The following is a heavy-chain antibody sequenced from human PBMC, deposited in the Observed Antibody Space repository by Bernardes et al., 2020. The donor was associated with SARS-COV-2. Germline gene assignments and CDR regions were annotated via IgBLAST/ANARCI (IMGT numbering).Heavy chain of an antibody. V-gene: IGHV3-7*01. CDR1: GFTFSSSW. J-gene: IGHJ4*02. CDR2: IKQDGSEK. CDR3: ARAYYDYVWGSYRTLYYFDY. D-gene: IGHD3-16*01. Sequence: VGSLCLSCAASGFTFSSSWMSWVRQAPGQGLEWVANIKQDGSEKYYVDSVKGRFTISRDNAKNSLYLQMNSLRAEDTAVYYCARAYYDYVWGSYRTLYYFDYWGQGTLVTVSS.